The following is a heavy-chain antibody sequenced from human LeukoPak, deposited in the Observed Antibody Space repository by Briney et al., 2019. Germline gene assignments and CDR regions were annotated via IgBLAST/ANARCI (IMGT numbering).Heavy chain of an antibody. CDR1: GFTFSSYS. Sequence: GGSLRLSCAASGFTFSSYSMNWVRQVPGKGLEWVSSISSSSSYIYYADSVKGRFTISRDNAKNSLYLQMNSLRAEDTAVYYCATIGESGYYYVKDKDAFDIWGQGTMVTVSS. CDR3: ATIGESGYYYVKDKDAFDI. V-gene: IGHV3-21*01. J-gene: IGHJ3*02. D-gene: IGHD3-22*01. CDR2: ISSSSSYI.